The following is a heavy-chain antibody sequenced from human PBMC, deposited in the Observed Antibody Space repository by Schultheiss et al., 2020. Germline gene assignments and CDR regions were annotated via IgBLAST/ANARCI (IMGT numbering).Heavy chain of an antibody. Sequence: GGSLRLSCAASGFTFSSYSMNWVRQAPGKGLEWVSSISSSSSYIYYADSVKGRFTISRDNSKNTLYLQMNSLRAEDTAVYYCARDRGGGGYCSGGTCYGWFDPWGQGTLVTVSS. D-gene: IGHD2-15*01. V-gene: IGHV3-21*01. CDR2: ISSSSSYI. CDR3: ARDRGGGGYCSGGTCYGWFDP. CDR1: GFTFSSYS. J-gene: IGHJ5*02.